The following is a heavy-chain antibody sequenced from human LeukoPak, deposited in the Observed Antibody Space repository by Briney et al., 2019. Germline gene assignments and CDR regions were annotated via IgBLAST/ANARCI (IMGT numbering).Heavy chain of an antibody. CDR3: TRSFDF. CDR1: GFTFSSFE. V-gene: IGHV3-48*03. Sequence: GESLRLSCAASGFTFSSFEMKWVRQTQGKGVEWVAYKSSRGSTIYYADSVKCRSIISRENAKNSLYLQMNSLRAEDTAVYYCTRSFDFWGQGTLVTVSA. CDR2: KSSRGSTI. J-gene: IGHJ4*02.